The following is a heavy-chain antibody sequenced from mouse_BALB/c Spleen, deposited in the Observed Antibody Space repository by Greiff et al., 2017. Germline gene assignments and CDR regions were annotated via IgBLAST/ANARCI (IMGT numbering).Heavy chain of an antibody. D-gene: IGHD1-1*01. Sequence: VKLMESGAELVRPGVSVKISCKGSGYTFTDYAMHWVKQSHAKSLEWIGVISTYYGDASYNQKFKGKATMTVDKSSSTAYMELARLTSEDSAIYYCAREGYYGTSEFAYWGQGTLVTVAA. CDR2: ISTYYGDA. CDR1: GYTFTDYA. CDR3: AREGYYGTSEFAY. J-gene: IGHJ3*01. V-gene: IGHV1S137*01.